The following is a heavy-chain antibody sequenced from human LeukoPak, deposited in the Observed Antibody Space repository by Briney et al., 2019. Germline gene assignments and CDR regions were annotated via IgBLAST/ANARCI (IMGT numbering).Heavy chain of an antibody. CDR1: GGPINTYY. CDR3: ARAELVGAID. V-gene: IGHV4-59*01. J-gene: IGHJ4*02. CDR2: IYYTGNT. Sequence: PSETLSLTCTVSGGPINTYYWSWIRQSPGKGLEWIGYIYYTGNTNYNPSLKSRVTISIDTSKNQFPLRLSSVTAADTAIYYCARAELVGAIDWGQGTLVTVSS. D-gene: IGHD1-26*01.